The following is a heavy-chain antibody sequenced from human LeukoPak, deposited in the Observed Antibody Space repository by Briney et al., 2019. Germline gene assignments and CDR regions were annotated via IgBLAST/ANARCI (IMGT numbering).Heavy chain of an antibody. V-gene: IGHV4-61*02. CDR3: ARGRHRNYYYYYYMDV. J-gene: IGHJ6*03. Sequence: PSETLSLTCTVSGGSISSGSYYWSWIRQPAGKGLEWIGRIYTSGSTNYNPSLKSRVTISVDTSKNQFSLKLSSVTAADTAVYYCARGRHRNYYYYYYMDVWGKGTTVTISS. CDR1: GGSISSGSYY. CDR2: IYTSGST.